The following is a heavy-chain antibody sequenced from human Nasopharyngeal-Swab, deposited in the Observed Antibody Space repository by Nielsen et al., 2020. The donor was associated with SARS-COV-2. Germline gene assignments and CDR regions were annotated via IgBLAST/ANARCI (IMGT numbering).Heavy chain of an antibody. CDR2: ISSSSSYI. J-gene: IGHJ6*02. Sequence: GGSLRLSCAASGFTFSSYWMSWVRQAPGKGLEWVSSISSSSSYIYYADSVKGRFTISRDNAKNSLYLQMNSLRAEDTAVYYCARDLFYYDFWSGYRPDYYYYGMDVWGQGTTVTVSS. V-gene: IGHV3-21*01. CDR3: ARDLFYYDFWSGYRPDYYYYGMDV. D-gene: IGHD3-3*01. CDR1: GFTFSSYW.